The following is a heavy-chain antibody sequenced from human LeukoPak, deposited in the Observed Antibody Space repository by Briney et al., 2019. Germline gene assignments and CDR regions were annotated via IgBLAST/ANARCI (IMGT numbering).Heavy chain of an antibody. Sequence: ASVKVSCKASGGTFISYAISRVRQAPGQGLEWMGGIIPIFGTANYAQKFQGRVTITADESTSTAYMELSSLRSEDTAVYYCAREVVPAASGDNWFDPWGQGTLVTVSS. CDR2: IIPIFGTA. CDR1: GGTFISYA. J-gene: IGHJ5*02. V-gene: IGHV1-69*13. CDR3: AREVVPAASGDNWFDP. D-gene: IGHD2-2*01.